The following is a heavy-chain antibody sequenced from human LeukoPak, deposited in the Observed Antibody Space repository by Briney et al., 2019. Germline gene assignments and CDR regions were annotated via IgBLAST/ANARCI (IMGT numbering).Heavy chain of an antibody. J-gene: IGHJ4*02. CDR1: AFTFSSYG. CDR2: IPYDGSNK. CDR3: AKDLVYALDY. D-gene: IGHD2-8*01. Sequence: GGSLRLSCAASAFTFSSYGMRWVRQAPGKGLEWVAVIPYDGSNKYYADSVKGRFTISRDNSKNTLYLQMNSLRAEDTAVYYCAKDLVYALDYWGQGTLVTVSS. V-gene: IGHV3-30*18.